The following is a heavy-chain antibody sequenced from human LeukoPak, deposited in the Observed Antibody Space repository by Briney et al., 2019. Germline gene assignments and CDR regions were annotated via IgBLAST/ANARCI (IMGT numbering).Heavy chain of an antibody. CDR2: IYHSGST. CDR3: ARVVCSGGSCYSPTTFDY. D-gene: IGHD2-15*01. CDR1: GYSISSGYY. Sequence: SETLSLTCTVSGYSISSGYYWGWIRQPPGKGLEWIGSIYHSGSTNYNPSLKSRVTISVDTSKNQFSLKLSSVTAADTAVYYCARVVCSGGSCYSPTTFDYWGQGTLVTVSS. V-gene: IGHV4-38-2*02. J-gene: IGHJ4*02.